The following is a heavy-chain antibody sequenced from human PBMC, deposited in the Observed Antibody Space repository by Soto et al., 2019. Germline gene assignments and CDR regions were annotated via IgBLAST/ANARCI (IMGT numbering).Heavy chain of an antibody. D-gene: IGHD6-13*01. CDR1: GFTFSSYS. V-gene: IGHV3-48*01. J-gene: IGHJ5*02. Sequence: EVQLVEAGGGLVQPGGSLRLSCAASGFTFSSYSMNWVRQAPGKGLEWVSYISSSSSTIYYADSVKGRSTISRDNARNSLYLQMNSLRAEDTAVCYCARHPERIAEIAWFGPWGQGTLVTVSS. CDR3: ARHPERIAEIAWFGP. CDR2: ISSSSSTI.